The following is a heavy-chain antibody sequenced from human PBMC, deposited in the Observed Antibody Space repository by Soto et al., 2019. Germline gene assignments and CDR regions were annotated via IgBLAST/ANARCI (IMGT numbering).Heavy chain of an antibody. J-gene: IGHJ6*02. V-gene: IGHV4-34*01. CDR2: IKHRGST. CDR1: GGSFSGYY. CDR3: ARGYSSSSGGYYYYYGMDV. D-gene: IGHD6-6*01. Sequence: SETLSLTCAVYGGSFSGYYWSWIRQPPGKGREWFGEIKHRGSTNQNPSLKSRVTISVDTSKNQFSLKLSAVTAADTAVYYCARGYSSSSGGYYYYYGMDVWGQGTTVTVSS.